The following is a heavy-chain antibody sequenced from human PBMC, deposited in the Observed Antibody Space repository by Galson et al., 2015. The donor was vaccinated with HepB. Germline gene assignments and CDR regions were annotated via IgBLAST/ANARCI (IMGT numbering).Heavy chain of an antibody. D-gene: IGHD3-22*01. CDR2: IYHSGST. Sequence: EIYHSGSTNYNPSLKSRVTISVDKSKNQFSLKLSSVTAADTAVYYCARDPYYYDSSGKASSSLEGFDYWGQGTLVTVSS. CDR3: ARDPYYYDSSGKASSSLEGFDY. V-gene: IGHV4-4*02. J-gene: IGHJ4*02.